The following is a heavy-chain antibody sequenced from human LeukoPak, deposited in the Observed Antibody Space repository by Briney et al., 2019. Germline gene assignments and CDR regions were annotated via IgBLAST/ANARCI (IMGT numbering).Heavy chain of an antibody. CDR1: GFTFSNYN. Sequence: GGSLRLSCAASGFTFSNYNMNWVRQDPGKGLEGVANIKQDGSEKYYVDSVKGRFTISRDNAKNSLYLQMNSLRAEDTAVYYCARDDTRNDWPDAFDIWGQGTMVTVSS. CDR2: IKQDGSEK. CDR3: ARDDTRNDWPDAFDI. D-gene: IGHD1-1*01. J-gene: IGHJ3*02. V-gene: IGHV3-7*01.